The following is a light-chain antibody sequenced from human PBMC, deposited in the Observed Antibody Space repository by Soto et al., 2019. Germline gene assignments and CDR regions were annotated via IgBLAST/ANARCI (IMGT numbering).Light chain of an antibody. CDR2: DVS. CDR1: SSDVGGYNY. Sequence: QSVLTQPASVSGSPGQSITISCTGTSSDVGGYNYVSWYQRHPGKAPKFMIYDVSNRPSGDSNRFSGSKSGNTASLTISGLQSEDEADYYCSSYTTSNTRQIVFGTGTRSPS. CDR3: SSYTTSNTRQIV. J-gene: IGLJ1*01. V-gene: IGLV2-14*01.